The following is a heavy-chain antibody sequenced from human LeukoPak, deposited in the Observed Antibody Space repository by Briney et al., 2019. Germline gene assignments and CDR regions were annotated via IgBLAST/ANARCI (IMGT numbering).Heavy chain of an antibody. CDR1: GFTLSSYA. D-gene: IGHD2-15*01. V-gene: IGHV3-7*04. CDR2: IKQDGSEK. CDR3: ARGGLYWHI. Sequence: PGGSLRLSCAASGFTLSSYAMSWVRQAPGKGLEWVANIKQDGSEKNYVDSVKGRFTISRDNAKNSLYLQMNSLRAEDTALYYCARGGLYWHIWGQGTMVTVSS. J-gene: IGHJ3*02.